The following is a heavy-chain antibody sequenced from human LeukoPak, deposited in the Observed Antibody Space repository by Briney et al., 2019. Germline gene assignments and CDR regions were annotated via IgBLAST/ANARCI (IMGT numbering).Heavy chain of an antibody. CDR3: ASGGGGTWFDP. J-gene: IGHJ5*02. CDR1: GFTFSSYA. CDR2: ISISVGST. Sequence: GGSLRLSCAASGFTFSSYAMSWVRQAPGKGLEWVSAISISVGSTYYADSVKGRFTISRDNSKNMLYLQMDSLRAEDTAVYYCASGGGGTWFDPWGQGTLPTVSS. D-gene: IGHD3-3*01. V-gene: IGHV3-23*01.